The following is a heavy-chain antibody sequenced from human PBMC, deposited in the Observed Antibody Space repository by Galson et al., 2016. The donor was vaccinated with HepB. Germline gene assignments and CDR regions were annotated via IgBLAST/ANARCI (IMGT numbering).Heavy chain of an antibody. J-gene: IGHJ3*02. V-gene: IGHV4-4*02. D-gene: IGHD1-1*01. CDR2: IYHSGIT. CDR1: GGSISGNNW. CDR3: ARYLVQSWAGSDAFDT. Sequence: ETLSLTCAVSGGSISGNNWWSWVRQPPGKRLEWIGEIYHSGITYYNPSLKSRATMFVDKSKNHFSLNLMSVTAADTAVYYCARYLVQSWAGSDAFDTWGQGTLVTVSS.